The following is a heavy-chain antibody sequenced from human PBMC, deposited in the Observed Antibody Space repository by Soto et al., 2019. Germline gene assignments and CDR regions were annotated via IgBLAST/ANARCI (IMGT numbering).Heavy chain of an antibody. CDR3: ARDFTGWPPDGVDS. D-gene: IGHD3-16*01. CDR2: ISAYNGNT. J-gene: IGHJ4*02. V-gene: IGHV1-18*01. Sequence: QVHLVQSGAEVKMPGASVKVSCKASGFTFTSYAFTWVRQAPGQGLERMGWISAYNGNTNYARNFRGRVTMTTDSSTSTVYMELGSLISDDTAVYFCARDFTGWPPDGVDSWGQGTLVSVSA. CDR1: GFTFTSYA.